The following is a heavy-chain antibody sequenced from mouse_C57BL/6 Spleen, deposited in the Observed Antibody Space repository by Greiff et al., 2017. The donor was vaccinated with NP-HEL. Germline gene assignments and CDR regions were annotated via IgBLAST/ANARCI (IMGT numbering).Heavy chain of an antibody. CDR1: GFTFSDYY. J-gene: IGHJ4*01. CDR3: ARRGTTVDSMDY. V-gene: IGHV5-12*01. CDR2: ISNGGGST. Sequence: EVHLVESGGGLVQPGGSLKLSCAASGFTFSDYYMYWVRQTPEKRLEWVAYISNGGGSTYYPDTVKGRFTISRDNAKNTLYLQMSRLKSEDTAMYYCARRGTTVDSMDYWGQGTSVTVYS. D-gene: IGHD1-1*01.